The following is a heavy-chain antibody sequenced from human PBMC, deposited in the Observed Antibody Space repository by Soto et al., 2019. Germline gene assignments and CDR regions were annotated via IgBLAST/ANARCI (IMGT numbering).Heavy chain of an antibody. D-gene: IGHD3-10*01. J-gene: IGHJ5*02. CDR1: GFSFNDAW. Sequence: EGQLVESGGGLVNPGGSLRLSCAASGFSFNDAWMNWARQAPGKGLEWVGRIKANSDGGRADYAAPVKGRFTISMDDSKNTLYLQKNGLKGEDTVMYYCTTSPRGLISNWFDPWGQGTVVTVSS. CDR2: IKANSDGGRA. V-gene: IGHV3-15*07. CDR3: TTSPRGLISNWFDP.